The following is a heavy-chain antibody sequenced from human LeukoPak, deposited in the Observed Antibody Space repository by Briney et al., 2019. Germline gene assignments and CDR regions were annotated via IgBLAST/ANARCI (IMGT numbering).Heavy chain of an antibody. CDR2: MNPNSGNT. CDR1: GYTFTSYD. Sequence: ASVKVSCKASGYTFTSYDINWVRQATGQGFEWMGWMNPNSGNTAYAQKFQGRVTMTRNTSITTAYMELSSLRSDDTAVYYCVTFIVGAKLGPWGQGTLVTVSS. CDR3: VTFIVGAKLGP. V-gene: IGHV1-8*01. D-gene: IGHD1-26*01. J-gene: IGHJ5*02.